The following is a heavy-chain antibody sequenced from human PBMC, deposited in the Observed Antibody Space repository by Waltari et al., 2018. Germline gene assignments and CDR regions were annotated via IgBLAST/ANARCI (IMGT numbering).Heavy chain of an antibody. Sequence: EVQLVESGGGVVQPGGSLRLSCPASGLNFNHHWTHWIHQAPEQGRVWITHNSTDGTIRTHADSVKGRFTSSRDNTKNTLYLQMNSLRPEDTAVYYCARVGYPSSSLAFDIWGQGTMVTVSS. CDR1: GLNFNHHW. V-gene: IGHV3-74*01. J-gene: IGHJ3*02. D-gene: IGHD6-6*01. CDR2: NSTDGTIR. CDR3: ARVGYPSSSLAFDI.